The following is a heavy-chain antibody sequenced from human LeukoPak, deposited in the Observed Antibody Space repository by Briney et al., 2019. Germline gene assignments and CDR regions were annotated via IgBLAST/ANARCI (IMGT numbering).Heavy chain of an antibody. V-gene: IGHV3-9*01. Sequence: GRSLRLSCAASGFTFDDYAMHWVQQAPGKGLEWVSGIVWNSGSIDYADSVKGRFTISRDNAKSSLYLQMNSLRDEDTAFYYCAKDVGYSSTFTFEYWGQGTLVTVSS. CDR1: GFTFDDYA. J-gene: IGHJ4*02. CDR3: AKDVGYSSTFTFEY. D-gene: IGHD6-13*01. CDR2: IVWNSGSI.